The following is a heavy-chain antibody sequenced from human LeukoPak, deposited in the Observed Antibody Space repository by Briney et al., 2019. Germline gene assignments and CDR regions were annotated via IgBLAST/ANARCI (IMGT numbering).Heavy chain of an antibody. Sequence: GGSLRLSCAASGFTFSRYSMNWVRHAPGKGLEWVSPISSSSSYIYYADSVKGRFTISRDNAKNSLYLQMNSLRAEETAVYYCARDLAAGRGYFDYWGQGTLVTVSS. D-gene: IGHD1-14*01. V-gene: IGHV3-21*01. J-gene: IGHJ4*02. CDR1: GFTFSRYS. CDR2: ISSSSSYI. CDR3: ARDLAAGRGYFDY.